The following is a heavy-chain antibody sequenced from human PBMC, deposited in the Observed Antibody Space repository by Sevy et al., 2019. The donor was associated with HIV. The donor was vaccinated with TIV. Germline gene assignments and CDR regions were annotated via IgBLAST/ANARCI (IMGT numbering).Heavy chain of an antibody. J-gene: IGHJ6*02. V-gene: IGHV1-18*04. CDR2: ISAYNGNT. CDR1: GYTFTSYG. Sequence: ASVKVSCKASGYTFTSYGIGWVRQAPGQGLEWMGWISAYNGNTNYAQKLQGRVTMTTDTSTSTAYMELRSLRSDDTAVYYCARGMRDGYNPYYYYGMDVWGQGTTVTVSS. D-gene: IGHD5-12*01. CDR3: ARGMRDGYNPYYYYGMDV.